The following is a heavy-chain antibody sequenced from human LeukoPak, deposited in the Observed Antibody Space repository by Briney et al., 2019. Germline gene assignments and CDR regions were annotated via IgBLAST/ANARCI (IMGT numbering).Heavy chain of an antibody. V-gene: IGHV3-33*01. CDR2: IWYGGSNK. D-gene: IGHD2/OR15-2a*01. J-gene: IGHJ4*02. CDR1: GFTFSSYG. Sequence: GGSLRLSCAASGFTFSSYGMHWVRQAPGKGLEWVALIWYGGSNKYYTDSVKGRLTISRDNSKNTLYLQMNSLRAEDTAIYYCAREGPRGNSQFDYWGQGTLVTVSS. CDR3: AREGPRGNSQFDY.